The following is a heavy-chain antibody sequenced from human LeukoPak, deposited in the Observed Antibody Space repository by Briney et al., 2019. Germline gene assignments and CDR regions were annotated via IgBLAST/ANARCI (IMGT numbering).Heavy chain of an antibody. D-gene: IGHD4-17*01. J-gene: IGHJ4*02. V-gene: IGHV1-8*01. CDR3: ARASDYGDSY. Sequence: ASVTVSCKASGYTFTSYDINWVRQAPGQGLEWMGWTNPNTGNTGYTQKFQGRVTMTRNTSISTAYMELSGLTSEDTAVYYCARASDYGDSYWGQGTLVIVSS. CDR1: GYTFTSYD. CDR2: TNPNTGNT.